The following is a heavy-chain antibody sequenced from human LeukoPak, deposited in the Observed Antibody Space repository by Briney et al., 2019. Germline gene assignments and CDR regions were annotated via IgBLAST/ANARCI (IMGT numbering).Heavy chain of an antibody. Sequence: GGSLRLSCAASGFTFSSYSMNWVRQAPGKGLEWVSYISSSSSTIYYADSVKGRFTISRDNAKNSLYLQMNSLRAEDTAVYYCAGHSGVISLDYWGQGTLVTVSS. D-gene: IGHD3-10*01. CDR2: ISSSSSTI. CDR3: AGHSGVISLDY. J-gene: IGHJ4*02. CDR1: GFTFSSYS. V-gene: IGHV3-48*01.